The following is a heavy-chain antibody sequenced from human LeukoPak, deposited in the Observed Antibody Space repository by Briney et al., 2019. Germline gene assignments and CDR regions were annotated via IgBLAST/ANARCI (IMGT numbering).Heavy chain of an antibody. CDR1: GYTFSDSY. CDR3: ARGFGNWHDAFDI. D-gene: IGHD1-1*01. CDR2: INPNSGGT. J-gene: IGHJ3*02. V-gene: IGHV1-2*02. Sequence: VASVKVSCKASGYTFSDSYMHWVRQAPGQGLEWVGWINPNSGGTNYAQKFQGGVTMTRDTPISTAYMELSRLRVDDTAVYYCARGFGNWHDAFDIWGQGTMVTVSS.